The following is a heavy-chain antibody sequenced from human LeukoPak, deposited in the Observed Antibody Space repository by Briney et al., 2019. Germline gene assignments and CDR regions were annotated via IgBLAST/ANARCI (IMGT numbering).Heavy chain of an antibody. CDR1: GGSITITNY. CDR3: AREGGPYRPLDY. J-gene: IGHJ4*02. CDR2: VNLQGST. V-gene: IGHV4-4*02. Sequence: PSGTLSLNCGVSGGSITITNYWTWVRQPPGKGLEWIGEVNLQGSTNYNPSLMGRVAISVDTSENHISLQLTSVTAADTAVYYCAREGGPYRPLDYSGQGTLVTVSS.